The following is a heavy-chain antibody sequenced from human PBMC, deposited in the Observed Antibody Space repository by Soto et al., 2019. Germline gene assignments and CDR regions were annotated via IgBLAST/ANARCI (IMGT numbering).Heavy chain of an antibody. V-gene: IGHV3-9*01. D-gene: IGHD3-22*01. CDR1: GFSFDDYA. CDR2: ITWSSGYI. CDR3: AKGTYDSSGYYTAPDY. J-gene: IGHJ4*02. Sequence: EVQLVVSGGGLVQPGRSLRLSCAASGFSFDDYAMHWVRQAPGRGLEWVSGITWSSGYIGYADSVKGRFTISKDNAKNSLYLKMNSLRPEDTAVYYCAKGTYDSSGYYTAPDYWGQGTLVTVSS.